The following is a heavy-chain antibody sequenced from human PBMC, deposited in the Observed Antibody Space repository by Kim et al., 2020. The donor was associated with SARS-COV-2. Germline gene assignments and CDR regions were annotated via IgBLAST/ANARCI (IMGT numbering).Heavy chain of an antibody. CDR3: ARRACPNGVCSLDY. Sequence: SETLSLTCTVSGGSINSYYWSWIRQPPGEGLEWIGYIYNSGTTHYNPSLKSRVTISVDTSKSHFSLKLSSVTAADTAVYYCARRACPNGVCSLDYWGQGTLVTVSS. D-gene: IGHD2-8*01. CDR2: IYNSGTT. J-gene: IGHJ4*02. V-gene: IGHV4-59*08. CDR1: GGSINSYY.